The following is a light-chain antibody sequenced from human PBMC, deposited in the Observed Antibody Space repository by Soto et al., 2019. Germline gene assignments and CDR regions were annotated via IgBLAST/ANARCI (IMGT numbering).Light chain of an antibody. J-gene: IGKJ4*01. CDR2: AAY. CDR1: QDISTY. CDR3: QKYDNAPLT. Sequence: DIQMTQAPSSLSASVGDRVTITCRARQDISTYLAWYQQKPGKVPKLLISAAYTLQSGVPPRFSGSGSGTDFTLPISSLQPEEVATYYCQKYDNAPLTFGGGTKVEIK. V-gene: IGKV1-27*01.